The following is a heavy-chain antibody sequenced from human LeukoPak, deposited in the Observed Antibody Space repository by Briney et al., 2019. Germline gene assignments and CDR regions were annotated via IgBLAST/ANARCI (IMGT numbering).Heavy chain of an antibody. CDR3: ATPRYYDFWSGYPLEDDAFDI. V-gene: IGHV1-8*01. Sequence: ASVKVSCKASGYTFTSYEINWVRQATGQGLEWMGWMNPNSGNTGYAQKFQGRVTMTRNTSISTAYMEPSSLRSEDTAVYYCATPRYYDFWSGYPLEDDAFDIWGQGTMVTVSS. D-gene: IGHD3-3*01. CDR1: GYTFTSYE. CDR2: MNPNSGNT. J-gene: IGHJ3*02.